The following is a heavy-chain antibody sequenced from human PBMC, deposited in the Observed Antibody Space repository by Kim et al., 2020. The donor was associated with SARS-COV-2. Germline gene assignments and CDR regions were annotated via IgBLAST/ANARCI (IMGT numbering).Heavy chain of an antibody. CDR1: GFTFSSYW. Sequence: GGSLRLSCAASGFTFSSYWMSWVRQAPGKGLEWVANIKQDGSEKYYVDSVKGRFTISRDNAKNSLYLQMNSLRAEDTAVYYCARGGPRVRRHWYFDLWGRGTLVTVSS. D-gene: IGHD3-10*01. CDR3: ARGGPRVRRHWYFDL. CDR2: IKQDGSEK. V-gene: IGHV3-7*01. J-gene: IGHJ2*01.